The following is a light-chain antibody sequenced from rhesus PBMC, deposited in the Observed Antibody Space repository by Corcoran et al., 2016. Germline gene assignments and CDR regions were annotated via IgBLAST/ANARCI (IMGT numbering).Light chain of an antibody. CDR2: KAS. J-gene: IGKJ2*01. V-gene: IGKV1-74*01. CDR3: QHDYGTPHS. CDR1: ENVHNY. Sequence: DIQMTPSPSSLSASVGDRVTFTCRASENVHNYLNWYQQKPGKAPKLLIYKASPLQSGVPSRVSGSGSWTDYTFTISRLQPEDVATYYCQHDYGTPHSFGQVTKVEIK.